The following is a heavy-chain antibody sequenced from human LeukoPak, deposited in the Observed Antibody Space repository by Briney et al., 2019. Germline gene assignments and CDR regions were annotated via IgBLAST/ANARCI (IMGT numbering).Heavy chain of an antibody. D-gene: IGHD4-17*01. CDR1: GFTVSSNY. J-gene: IGHJ4*02. Sequence: PGGSLRLSCAASGFTVSSNYMSWVRQAPGKGLEWVSVIYSGGSTYYADSVKGRFTISRDNSKNTLYLQTNSLRAEDTAVYYCARTLVTVTSDDVFDYWGQGTLVTVSS. CDR2: IYSGGST. V-gene: IGHV3-66*01. CDR3: ARTLVTVTSDDVFDY.